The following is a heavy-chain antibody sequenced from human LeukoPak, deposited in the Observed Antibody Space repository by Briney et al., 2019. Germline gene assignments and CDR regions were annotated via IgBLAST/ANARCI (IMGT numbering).Heavy chain of an antibody. CDR1: GFTFSASW. CDR3: ARGDRGFDY. J-gene: IGHJ4*02. Sequence: GGSLRLSCAASGFTFSASWMTWVRQAPGKGLEWVTNVNQDGSEKYYVDSVKGRFTISRDNARNALYLQMNSLRTEDTAVYYCARGDRGFDYWGQGTLVTVSS. CDR2: VNQDGSEK. V-gene: IGHV3-7*01.